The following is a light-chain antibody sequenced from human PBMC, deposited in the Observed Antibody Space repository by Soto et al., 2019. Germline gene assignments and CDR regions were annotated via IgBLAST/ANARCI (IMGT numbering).Light chain of an antibody. Sequence: HSVLTQPPSASGSPGQSVTISCTGTSSDIGGYNYVSWYQQHPGKAPKLIIYEVTERPSGVPDRFSGSKSGNTASLTVSGLQAEDEGDYYCSSYAGTNNFGVFGTGTKLTVL. J-gene: IGLJ1*01. CDR2: EVT. CDR3: SSYAGTNNFGV. CDR1: SSDIGGYNY. V-gene: IGLV2-8*01.